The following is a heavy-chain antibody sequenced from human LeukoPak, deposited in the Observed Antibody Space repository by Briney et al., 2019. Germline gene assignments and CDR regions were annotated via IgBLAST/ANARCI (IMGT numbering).Heavy chain of an antibody. J-gene: IGHJ5*02. CDR2: IYYSGST. V-gene: IGHV4-34*01. Sequence: SETLSLTCAVYGGSFSGYYWGWIRQPPEKGLEWIGSIYYSGSTYYNPSLKSRVTISVDTSKNQFSLKLSSVTAADTAVYYCARDMGKLVAAAAENWFDPWGQGTLVTVSS. D-gene: IGHD6-13*01. CDR1: GGSFSGYY. CDR3: ARDMGKLVAAAAENWFDP.